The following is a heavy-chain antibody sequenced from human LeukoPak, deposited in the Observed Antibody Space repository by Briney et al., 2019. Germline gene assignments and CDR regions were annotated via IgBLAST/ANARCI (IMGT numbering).Heavy chain of an antibody. J-gene: IGHJ4*02. CDR1: GGSISSGDYY. Sequence: SQTLSLTCTVSGGSISSGDYYWSWIRQPPGKGLEWIGYIYYSGSTYYNPSLKSRVTISVDTSKNQFSLKLSSVTAADTAVYYCARGGYSYGQAEEFFDYWGQGTLVTVSS. CDR2: IYYSGST. V-gene: IGHV4-30-4*01. CDR3: ARGGYSYGQAEEFFDY. D-gene: IGHD5-18*01.